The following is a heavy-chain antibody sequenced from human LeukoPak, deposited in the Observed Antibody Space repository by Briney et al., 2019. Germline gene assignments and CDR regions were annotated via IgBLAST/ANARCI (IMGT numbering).Heavy chain of an antibody. Sequence: PGGSLRLSCAASGFTFSSYSMNWVRQAPGKGLEWVSGISGSGDDTYYTDSVKGRFTISRDNSNNTMYLQMNNLRSEDTAVYFCVRDYYGSGTYQGNYYYGMDVWGHGTTVTVSS. CDR2: ISGSGDDT. D-gene: IGHD3-10*01. J-gene: IGHJ6*02. CDR3: VRDYYGSGTYQGNYYYGMDV. V-gene: IGHV3-23*01. CDR1: GFTFSSYS.